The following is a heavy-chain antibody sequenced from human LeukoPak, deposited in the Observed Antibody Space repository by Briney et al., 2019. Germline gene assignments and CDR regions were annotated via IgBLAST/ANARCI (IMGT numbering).Heavy chain of an antibody. J-gene: IGHJ4*02. V-gene: IGHV3-64D*06. D-gene: IGHD3-10*01. CDR1: GVTFSSYG. CDR2: LSSNGGST. Sequence: GGSLRLSCSASGVTFSSYGMHWVRQAPGKGLEYVSGLSSNGGSTYDADSVKGRFTISRDNSKNTLYLQMSSLRAEDTAVYYCVPREGEMGFRELPSLDYWGQETLVTVSS. CDR3: VPREGEMGFRELPSLDY.